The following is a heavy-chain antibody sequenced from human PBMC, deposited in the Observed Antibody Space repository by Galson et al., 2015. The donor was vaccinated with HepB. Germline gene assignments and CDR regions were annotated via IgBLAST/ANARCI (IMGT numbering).Heavy chain of an antibody. J-gene: IGHJ6*02. CDR2: TYYRSKWYN. V-gene: IGHV6-1*01. D-gene: IGHD1-26*01. CDR3: ARVRWELLQDYYYGMDV. CDR1: EDSVSSNSAA. Sequence: CAISEDSVSSNSAAWNWIRQSPSRGLEWLGRTYYRSKWYNDYAVSVKSRITINPDTSKNQFSLQLNSVTPEDTAVYYCARVRWELLQDYYYGMDVWGQGTTVTVSS.